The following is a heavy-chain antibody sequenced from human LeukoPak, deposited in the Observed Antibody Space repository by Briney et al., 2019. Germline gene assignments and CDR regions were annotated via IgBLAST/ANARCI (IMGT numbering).Heavy chain of an antibody. CDR2: ISAYNGNT. V-gene: IGHV1-18*04. J-gene: IGHJ3*02. D-gene: IGHD6-19*01. CDR3: ARVGGIAVAGTDAFDI. CDR1: GYPFTDYY. Sequence: ASVKVSCKASGYPFTDYYIHWVRQAPGQGLEWMGWISAYNGNTNYAQKLQGRVTMTTDTSTSTAYMELRSLRSDDTAVYYCARVGGIAVAGTDAFDIWGQGTMVTVSS.